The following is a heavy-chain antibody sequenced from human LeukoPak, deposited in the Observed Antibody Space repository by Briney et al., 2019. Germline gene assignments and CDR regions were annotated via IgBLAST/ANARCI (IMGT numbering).Heavy chain of an antibody. V-gene: IGHV1-2*02. D-gene: IGHD3-3*01. CDR1: GYTFTCYY. CDR3: RGDYGLGNFWGGYCFDY. J-gene: IGHJ4*02. CDR2: INPNSGGT. Sequence: GASVKVSCKASGYTFTCYYMHGVRHAPGQGLEWMGWINPNSGGTNYAQKFQGRVTMTRDTSISTAYMELSRLRSDDTPVYYCRGDYGLGNFWGGYCFDYWGQGTLVTVSS.